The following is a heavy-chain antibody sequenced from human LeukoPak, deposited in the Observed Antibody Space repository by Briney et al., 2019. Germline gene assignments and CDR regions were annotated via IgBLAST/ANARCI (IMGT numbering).Heavy chain of an antibody. V-gene: IGHV3-30-3*01. Sequence: GGSLRLSCAASGFTFSSYAMHWVRQAPGKGLEWVAVISYDGSNKYYADSVKGRFTISRDNSKNTLYLQMNSLRAEDTAVYYCARDKFKEMVVAVDIWGQGTMVTVSS. J-gene: IGHJ3*02. CDR2: ISYDGSNK. CDR1: GFTFSSYA. D-gene: IGHD2-15*01. CDR3: ARDKFKEMVVAVDI.